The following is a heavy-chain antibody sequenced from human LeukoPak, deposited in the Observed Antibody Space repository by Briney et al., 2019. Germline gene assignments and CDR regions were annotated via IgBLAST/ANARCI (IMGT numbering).Heavy chain of an antibody. J-gene: IGHJ6*02. Sequence: ASVKVSCKASGYTFTGYYMHWVRQAPGQGLEWMGWINPNSGGTNYTQKFQGRVTMTRDTSISTAYMELSRLRSDDTAVYYCARGQSGGAAAEELVPRPYYYYYGMDVWGQGTTVTVSS. CDR2: INPNSGGT. CDR1: GYTFTGYY. D-gene: IGHD6-13*01. V-gene: IGHV1-2*02. CDR3: ARGQSGGAAAEELVPRPYYYYYGMDV.